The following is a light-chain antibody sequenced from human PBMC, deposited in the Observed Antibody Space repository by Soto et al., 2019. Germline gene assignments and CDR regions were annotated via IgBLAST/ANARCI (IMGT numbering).Light chain of an antibody. CDR3: CSYTDSSTFI. CDR2: EDT. J-gene: IGLJ2*01. V-gene: IGLV2-23*02. CDR1: SSDVGSYNL. Sequence: QSALTQPASVSGSPGQSITISCTGTSSDVGSYNLVSWYQHHPGKAPKVIIYEDTKRPSGVSNRFSGSKSGNTASLTISGLQAEDEADYYCCSYTDSSTFIFGGGTKVTVL.